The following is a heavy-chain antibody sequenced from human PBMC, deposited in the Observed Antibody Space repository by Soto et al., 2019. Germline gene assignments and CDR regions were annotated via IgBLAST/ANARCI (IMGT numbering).Heavy chain of an antibody. CDR3: AKVVTTVKPRGYFDY. V-gene: IGHV3-23*01. D-gene: IGHD4-17*01. CDR2: ISGSGGST. J-gene: IGHJ4*02. CDR1: GFTFSSYA. Sequence: GGSLRLSCAASGFTFSSYAMSWVRQAPGKGLEWVSAISGSGGSTYYAGSVKGRSTISRDNSKNTLYLQMNSLRAEDTAVYYCAKVVTTVKPRGYFDYWGQGTLVTVSS.